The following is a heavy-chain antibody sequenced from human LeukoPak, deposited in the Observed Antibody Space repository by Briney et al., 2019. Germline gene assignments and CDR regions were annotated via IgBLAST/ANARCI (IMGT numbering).Heavy chain of an antibody. V-gene: IGHV1-18*01. CDR1: GYTFTSYG. D-gene: IGHD3-10*02. CDR2: ISAYNGNT. Sequence: WASVKVSCKASGYTFTSYGISWVRQAPGQGLEWMGWISAYNGNTNYTQKLQGRVTMTTDTSTSTAYMELRSLRSDDTAVYYCARGGRRSRFGELSPLDYWGQGTLVTVSS. J-gene: IGHJ4*02. CDR3: ARGGRRSRFGELSPLDY.